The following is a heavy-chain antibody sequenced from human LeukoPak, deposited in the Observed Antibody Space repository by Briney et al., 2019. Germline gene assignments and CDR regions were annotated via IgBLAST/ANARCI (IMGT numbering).Heavy chain of an antibody. Sequence: GASVKVSCKASGYTFTDYYMHWVRQAPGQGLEWMGLINPKSGGTNYPQKFQGRVTMTRDTSINTVYMALASLRSDDTAVYYGARDRGIPGPGNAFDLWGQGTMVTVS. J-gene: IGHJ3*01. CDR1: GYTFTDYY. D-gene: IGHD6-13*01. V-gene: IGHV1-2*02. CDR2: INPKSGGT. CDR3: ARDRGIPGPGNAFDL.